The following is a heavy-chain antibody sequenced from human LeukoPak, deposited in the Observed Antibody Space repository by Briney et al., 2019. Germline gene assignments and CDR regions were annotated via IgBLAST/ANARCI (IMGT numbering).Heavy chain of an antibody. D-gene: IGHD3-3*01. CDR3: ARSESDFWSGGGGY. CDR2: IYTSGST. Sequence: SETLSLTCTVSGGSISSGSYYWSWIRQPAGKGLEWIGRIYTSGSTNYNPSLKSRVTISVDTSKNQSSLKLSSVTAADTAVYYCARSESDFWSGGGGYWGQGTLVTVSS. J-gene: IGHJ4*02. CDR1: GGSISSGSYY. V-gene: IGHV4-61*02.